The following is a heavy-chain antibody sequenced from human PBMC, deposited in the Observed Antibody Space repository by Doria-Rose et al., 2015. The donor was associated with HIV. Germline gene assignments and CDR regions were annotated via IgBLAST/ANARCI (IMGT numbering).Heavy chain of an antibody. CDR3: ATGVTLDY. Sequence: VRLQESGGGLVRPGGSLRLSCATSGFTFSSHRINWVRQAPGKGLEWVSSISSTSAYINYADSVRGRFTISRDNARNSLYLQMDSLRAEDTAIYYCATGVTLDYWGQGTLVTVSS. CDR1: GFTFSSHR. D-gene: IGHD3-10*01. J-gene: IGHJ4*02. CDR2: ISSTSAYI. V-gene: IGHV3-21*01.